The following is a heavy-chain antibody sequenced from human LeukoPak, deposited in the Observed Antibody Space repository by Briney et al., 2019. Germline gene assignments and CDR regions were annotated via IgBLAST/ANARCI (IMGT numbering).Heavy chain of an antibody. D-gene: IGHD2-2*01. CDR1: GGSISSYY. V-gene: IGHV4-4*07. CDR3: ARDGHLGYCSSTSCSNWFDP. Sequence: SETLSLTCTVSGGSISSYYWSWIRQPAGKGLEWIGRIYTSGSNNYNPSLKSRVTMSVDTSKNQFSLKLSSVTAADTAVYYCARDGHLGYCSSTSCSNWFDPWGQGTLVSVSS. CDR2: IYTSGSN. J-gene: IGHJ5*02.